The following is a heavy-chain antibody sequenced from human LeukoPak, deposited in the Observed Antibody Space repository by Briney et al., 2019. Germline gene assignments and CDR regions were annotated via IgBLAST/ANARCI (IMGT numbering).Heavy chain of an antibody. Sequence: SVKVSCKASGGTFSSYAISRVRQAPGQGLEWMGGIIPIFGTANYAQKFQGRVTITADESTSTAYMELSSLRSEDTAVYYCARDGEDGYNYSPFDYWGQGTLVTVSS. CDR2: IIPIFGTA. D-gene: IGHD5-24*01. CDR3: ARDGEDGYNYSPFDY. CDR1: GGTFSSYA. J-gene: IGHJ4*02. V-gene: IGHV1-69*13.